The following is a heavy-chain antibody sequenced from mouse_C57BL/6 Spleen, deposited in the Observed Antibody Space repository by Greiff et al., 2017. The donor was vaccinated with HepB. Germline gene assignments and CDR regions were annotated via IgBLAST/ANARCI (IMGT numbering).Heavy chain of an antibody. Sequence: VQLQQSGAELARPGASVKMSCKASGYTFTSYTMHWVNQRPGQGLEWIGYINPSSGYTKYNQKFKDKATLTADKSSSTAYMQLSSLTSEDSAVYYCARPHYGSSYGWFAYWGQGTLVTVSA. CDR2: INPSSGYT. J-gene: IGHJ3*01. CDR1: GYTFTSYT. CDR3: ARPHYGSSYGWFAY. D-gene: IGHD1-1*01. V-gene: IGHV1-4*01.